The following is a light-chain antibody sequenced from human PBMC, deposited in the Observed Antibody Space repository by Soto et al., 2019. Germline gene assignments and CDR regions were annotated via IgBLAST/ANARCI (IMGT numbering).Light chain of an antibody. J-gene: IGLJ1*01. CDR2: EVS. V-gene: IGLV2-14*01. Sequence: QSVLTQPASVSGSPGQSITISCTGTSSDVGGYNYVSWYQQHPGKAPKLMIYEVSNRPSGVSNRFSGSKSGNTASLTISGPQAEDEADYYCSSYTSSSTLVFGTGTKVTV. CDR1: SSDVGGYNY. CDR3: SSYTSSSTLV.